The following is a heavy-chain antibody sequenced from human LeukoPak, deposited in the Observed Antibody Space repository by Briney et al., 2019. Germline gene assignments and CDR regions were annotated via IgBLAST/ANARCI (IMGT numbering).Heavy chain of an antibody. Sequence: GGSLRLSCATSGFTFDRYTIHWVRQAPGKGLEWVSLAGGAGGTTYYSDSVRGRFTISRDSGKNSVYLQMNSLTTDDTAFYFCAKELDTMFFDYWGQGALVTVSS. CDR3: AKELDTMFFDY. J-gene: IGHJ4*02. V-gene: IGHV3-43*01. D-gene: IGHD3-10*02. CDR2: AGGAGGTT. CDR1: GFTFDRYT.